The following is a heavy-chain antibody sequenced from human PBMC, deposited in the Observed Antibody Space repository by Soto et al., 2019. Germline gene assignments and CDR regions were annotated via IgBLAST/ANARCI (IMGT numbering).Heavy chain of an antibody. CDR2: INSDGSST. Sequence: EVQLVESGGGLVQPGGSLRLSCAASGFTFSSYWMHWVRQAPGKGLVWVSRINSDGSSTSYADSVKGRFTISRDNAKNTMYLQMNSLRAEDTAVYYCASLPSSGWYRPPVDYWGQGTLVTVSS. CDR1: GFTFSSYW. D-gene: IGHD6-19*01. J-gene: IGHJ4*02. V-gene: IGHV3-74*01. CDR3: ASLPSSGWYRPPVDY.